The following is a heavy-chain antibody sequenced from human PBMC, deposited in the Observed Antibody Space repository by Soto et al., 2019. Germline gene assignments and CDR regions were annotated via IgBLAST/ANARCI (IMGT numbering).Heavy chain of an antibody. J-gene: IGHJ5*02. CDR3: ARDRAAAGTGWFDP. Sequence: QVQLVQSGAEVKKPGSSVKVSCKASGGTFNSYAISWVRQAPGQGLEWMGGIIPIFGTANYAQKFQGRVTITADESTSTAYMELSSLRSEDTAVYYCARDRAAAGTGWFDPWGQGTLVTVSS. CDR1: GGTFNSYA. CDR2: IIPIFGTA. V-gene: IGHV1-69*01. D-gene: IGHD6-13*01.